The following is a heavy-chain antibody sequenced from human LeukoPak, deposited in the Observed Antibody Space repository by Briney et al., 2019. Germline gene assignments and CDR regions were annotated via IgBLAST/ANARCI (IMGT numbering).Heavy chain of an antibody. V-gene: IGHV4-59*02. J-gene: IGHJ4*02. CDR1: GAPVFNHY. D-gene: IGHD1-1*01. Sequence: XETLSLTCTVSGAPVFNHYWSWIRQPPGKRLEWLGYIYHSGRTKYNPSLESRVTISVDTSKDQFSLKLTSVTAADTAVYYCASLEEYGTYDYWGQGTLVTVYS. CDR3: ASLEEYGTYDY. CDR2: IYHSGRT.